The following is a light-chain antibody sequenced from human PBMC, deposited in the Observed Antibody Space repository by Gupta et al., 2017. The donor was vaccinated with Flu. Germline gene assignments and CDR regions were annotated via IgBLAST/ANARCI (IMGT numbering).Light chain of an antibody. CDR3: PASAGGTRRGV. V-gene: IGLV2-8*01. J-gene: IGLJ3*02. Sequence: WYEQPTGKAARAINYEVNKRTSGVHDRFSGSKAGNAASLTVSALLTEDEADYYRPASAGGTRRGVFGGGAKLTVL. CDR2: EVN.